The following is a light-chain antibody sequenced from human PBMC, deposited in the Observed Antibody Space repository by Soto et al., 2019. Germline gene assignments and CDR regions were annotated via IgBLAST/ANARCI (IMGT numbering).Light chain of an antibody. J-gene: IGLJ1*01. CDR2: DVS. CDR3: SSYTSSSTLNV. CDR1: SSDVGGYNY. Sequence: QSALTQPASVSGSPGQSITISCTGTSSDVGGYNYVSWYQQHPGEVPKLIIYDVSDRPSGVSNRFSASKSGNTASLTISGLQAEDEADYYCSSYTSSSTLNVFGSGTKLTVL. V-gene: IGLV2-14*01.